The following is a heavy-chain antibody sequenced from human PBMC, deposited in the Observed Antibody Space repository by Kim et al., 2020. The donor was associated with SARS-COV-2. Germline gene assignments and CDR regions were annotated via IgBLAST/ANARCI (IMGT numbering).Heavy chain of an antibody. CDR3: ARAWHFDWLSPHFDY. J-gene: IGHJ4*02. V-gene: IGHV3-74*01. CDR1: GFTFSSYW. CDR2: INSDGSST. Sequence: GGSLRLSCAASGFTFSSYWMHWVRQAPGKGLVWVSRINSDGSSTSYADSVKGRFTISRDNAKNTLYLQMNSLRAEDTAVYYCARAWHFDWLSPHFDYWGQGTLVTVSS. D-gene: IGHD3-9*01.